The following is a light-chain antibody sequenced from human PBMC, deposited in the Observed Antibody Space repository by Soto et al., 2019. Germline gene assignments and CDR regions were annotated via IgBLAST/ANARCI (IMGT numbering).Light chain of an antibody. Sequence: EIVRTQSPATLSVSPGERATLSCWASQSVSSHLAWYKQKPGQAPRLLIYGASTRATGIPAMFIGSGSGTDFSLTISRRQAEDFAVYYCQQYSTLPSGTFGQGTKLEIK. J-gene: IGKJ2*01. CDR2: GAS. V-gene: IGKV3-15*01. CDR3: QQYSTLPSGT. CDR1: QSVSSH.